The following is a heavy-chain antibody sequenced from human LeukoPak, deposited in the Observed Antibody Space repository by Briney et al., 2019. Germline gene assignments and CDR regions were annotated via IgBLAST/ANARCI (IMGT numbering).Heavy chain of an antibody. CDR2: INWNGGST. J-gene: IGHJ4*02. Sequence: GGSLRLSCIASGFTFDDHGMSWVRQAPGKGLEWVSNINWNGGSTGYVDSVKGRFTISRDNGKNSLYLQMNSLRVEDTAFYYCARDSSIVGVTGAGFDSWGQGTLVTVSS. V-gene: IGHV3-20*04. D-gene: IGHD1-26*01. CDR1: GFTFDDHG. CDR3: ARDSSIVGVTGAGFDS.